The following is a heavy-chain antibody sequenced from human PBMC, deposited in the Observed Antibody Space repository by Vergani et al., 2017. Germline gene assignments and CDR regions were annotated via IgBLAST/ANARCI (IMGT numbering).Heavy chain of an antibody. CDR3: AKDSRKWELLPINY. J-gene: IGHJ4*02. CDR2: ISGSGGST. V-gene: IGHV3-23*01. Sequence: EVQLLESGGGLVQPGGSLRLSCAASGFTFSSYAMSWVRQAPGKGLEWVSAISGSGGSTYYADSVKGRFTISRDTSKNTLYLQMNSLRAEDTAVYYCAKDSRKWELLPINYWGQGTLVTVSS. D-gene: IGHD1-26*01. CDR1: GFTFSSYA.